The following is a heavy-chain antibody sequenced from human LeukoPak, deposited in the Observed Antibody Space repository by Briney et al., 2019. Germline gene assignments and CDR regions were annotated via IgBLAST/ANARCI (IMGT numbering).Heavy chain of an antibody. Sequence: SVKVSCKASGGTFSSYAISWVRQAPGQGLEWMGRIIPILGIANYAQKFQGRVTITADKSTSTAYMELSSQRSEDTAVYYCARDRSGSYYFDYWGQGTLVTVSS. V-gene: IGHV1-69*04. J-gene: IGHJ4*02. CDR1: GGTFSSYA. D-gene: IGHD1-26*01. CDR2: IIPILGIA. CDR3: ARDRSGSYYFDY.